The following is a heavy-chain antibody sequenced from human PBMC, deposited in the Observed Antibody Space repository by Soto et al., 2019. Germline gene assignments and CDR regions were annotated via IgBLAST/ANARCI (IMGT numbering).Heavy chain of an antibody. CDR2: ISGSGGST. CDR1: GFTFSIYA. CDR3: APDCGGDCYDY. D-gene: IGHD2-21*01. J-gene: IGHJ4*02. Sequence: LRLSFAASGFTFSIYAMSWVRQAPGKGLEWVSAISGSGGSTYYADSVKGRFTISRDNSKNTLYLQMNSLRAEDTAVYYCAPDCGGDCYDYWGQGTLVTVSS. V-gene: IGHV3-23*01.